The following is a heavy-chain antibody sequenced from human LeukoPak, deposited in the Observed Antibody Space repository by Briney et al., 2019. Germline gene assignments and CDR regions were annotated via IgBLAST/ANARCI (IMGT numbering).Heavy chain of an antibody. Sequence: EASVKVSCTASGYTFTIYGISGVRQAPGQGLERMGRIIPIFGIANYAQKFQGRVTITADKSTSTAYMELSSLRSEDTAVYYCASYYYDSSGYYFPGAFDIWGQGTMVTVSS. CDR2: IIPIFGIA. J-gene: IGHJ3*02. D-gene: IGHD3-22*01. CDR3: ASYYYDSSGYYFPGAFDI. CDR1: GYTFTIYG. V-gene: IGHV1-69*04.